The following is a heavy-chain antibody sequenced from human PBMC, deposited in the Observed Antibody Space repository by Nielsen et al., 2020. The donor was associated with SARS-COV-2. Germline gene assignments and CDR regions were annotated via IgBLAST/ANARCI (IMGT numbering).Heavy chain of an antibody. J-gene: IGHJ3*02. V-gene: IGHV3-23*01. CDR2: ISGSGGST. Sequence: GGSLRLSCAASGFTFSSYAMSWVRLAPGKGLEWVSAISGSGGSTYYADSVKGRFTISRDNSKNTLYLQMNSLRAEDTAVYYCARDSRLGYCSSTSCYPGGDAFDIWGQGTMVTVSS. CDR1: GFTFSSYA. D-gene: IGHD2-2*01. CDR3: ARDSRLGYCSSTSCYPGGDAFDI.